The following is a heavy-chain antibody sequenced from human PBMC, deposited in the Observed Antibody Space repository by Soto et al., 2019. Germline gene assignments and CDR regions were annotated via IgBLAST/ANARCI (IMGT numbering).Heavy chain of an antibody. CDR3: ARGGGDEFAY. Sequence: VQLVESGGGVVQPGRSLRLSCAASGFTFSSYGMHWVRQAPGKGLEWVAFIWDDGSNKYYADSVQGRFTISRDNSKNTLYLQMTRLRDEDTDVYYCARGGGDEFAYWGQGTLVTVSS. CDR2: IWDDGSNK. D-gene: IGHD2-21*01. J-gene: IGHJ4*02. V-gene: IGHV3-33*01. CDR1: GFTFSSYG.